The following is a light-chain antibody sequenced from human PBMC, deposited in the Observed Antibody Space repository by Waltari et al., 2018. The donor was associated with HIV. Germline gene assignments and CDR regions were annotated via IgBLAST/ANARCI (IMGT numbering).Light chain of an antibody. CDR3: MQSLHTPPT. CDR1: QSLTHRSGNKY. V-gene: IGKV2-28*01. J-gene: IGKJ2*01. CDR2: LGF. Sequence: IVLTQSPLFLPVTPGEPASIYCNSNQSLTHRSGNKYLDWYLQKPGQSPQLLIYLGFNRAPVLPYRCSGSGSGTDFTFNIGGVEAVDGGIYYCMQSLHTPPTFGQGTRLEI.